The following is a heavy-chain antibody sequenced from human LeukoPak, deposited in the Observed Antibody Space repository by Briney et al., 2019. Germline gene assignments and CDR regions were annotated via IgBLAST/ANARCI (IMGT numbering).Heavy chain of an antibody. CDR2: ISAYNGNT. CDR3: ARSGYSSGGSCHPGAFDI. CDR1: GYTFTIYG. Sequence: GASVKVSCKASGYTFTIYGISWVRQAPGQGLEWMGWISAYNGNTNYAQKLQGRVTMTTDTSTSTAYMELRSLRSDDTAVYYCARSGYSSGGSCHPGAFDIWGQGTVVTVSS. V-gene: IGHV1-18*01. D-gene: IGHD2-15*01. J-gene: IGHJ3*02.